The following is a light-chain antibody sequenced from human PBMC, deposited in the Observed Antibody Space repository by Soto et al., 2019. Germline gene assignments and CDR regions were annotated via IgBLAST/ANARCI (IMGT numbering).Light chain of an antibody. Sequence: EIQMTQYPSTLSAPVGDRFTITCLASQSISSWLAWYQQKPGKAPRLLIYDAYSLLSGVTSRFSGSGSGTDFTLTITSLQPEDFATYYCQQSYNTPRTFGQGTKVDIK. J-gene: IGKJ1*01. CDR2: DAY. CDR3: QQSYNTPRT. CDR1: QSISSW. V-gene: IGKV1-39*01.